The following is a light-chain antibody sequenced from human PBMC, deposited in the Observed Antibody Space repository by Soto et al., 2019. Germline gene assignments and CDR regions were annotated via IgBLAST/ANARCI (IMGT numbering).Light chain of an antibody. J-gene: IGKJ1*01. CDR1: QSVSSSY. V-gene: IGKV3-20*01. Sequence: EIVLTQSPGTLSLSPGERATLSCRASQSVSSSYVAWYQQKPGQAPRLLIYDACSRAPAIPDRFSGSGSGSDFPLTLSRLEPEDVAMYYCQQYGSSPRTLGEGTKVEL. CDR2: DAC. CDR3: QQYGSSPRT.